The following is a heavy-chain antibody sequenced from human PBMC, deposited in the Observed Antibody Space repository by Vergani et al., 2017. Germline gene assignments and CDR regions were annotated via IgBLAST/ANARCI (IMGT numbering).Heavy chain of an antibody. CDR2: ISSSGSTI. D-gene: IGHD2-15*01. J-gene: IGHJ5*02. CDR3: ARAPLVVVAHSPNWFDP. CDR1: GGSFSGYY. V-gene: IGHV3-11*04. Sequence: QVQLQQWGAGLLKPSETLSLTCAVYGGSFSGYYMSWIRQAPGKGLEWVSYISSSGSTIYYADSVKGRFTISRDNAKNSLYLQMNSLRAEDTAVYYCARAPLVVVAHSPNWFDPWGQGTLVTVSS.